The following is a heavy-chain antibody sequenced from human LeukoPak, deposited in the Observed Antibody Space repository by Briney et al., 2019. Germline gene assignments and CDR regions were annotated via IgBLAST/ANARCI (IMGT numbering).Heavy chain of an antibody. Sequence: PGGSLRLSCAASGFTFSSYSMNWVRQAPGKGLEWVSSISSSSSYIYYADSVKGRFTISRDNAKNSLYLQMNSLRAEDTAVYYCASGNLESCYAQLNYFDYWGQGTLVTVSS. CDR1: GFTFSSYS. V-gene: IGHV3-21*01. CDR2: ISSSSSYI. J-gene: IGHJ4*02. CDR3: ASGNLESCYAQLNYFDY. D-gene: IGHD2-15*01.